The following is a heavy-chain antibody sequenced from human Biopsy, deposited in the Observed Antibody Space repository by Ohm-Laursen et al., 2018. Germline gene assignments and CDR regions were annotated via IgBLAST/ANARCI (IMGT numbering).Heavy chain of an antibody. D-gene: IGHD6-19*01. J-gene: IGHJ4*02. V-gene: IGHV4-61*01. CDR2: IYYSGST. Sequence: SDTLSLTCPVSGDSVSSGSYYWSWIRQPPGKGLEWIGYIYYSGSTNYNPSLKSRVTISVDTSRNQFSLKLSSVTAADTAIYYCARGMRSSGWPYFDSWGQGTLVTVSS. CDR3: ARGMRSSGWPYFDS. CDR1: GDSVSSGSYY.